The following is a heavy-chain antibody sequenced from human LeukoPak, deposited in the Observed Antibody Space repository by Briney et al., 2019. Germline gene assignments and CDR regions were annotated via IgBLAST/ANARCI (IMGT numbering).Heavy chain of an antibody. CDR3: AREQWFGELYWSDP. CDR1: GFTFSSYE. V-gene: IGHV3-48*03. Sequence: QPGGSLRLSCAASGFTFSSYEMNWVRQAPGKGLEWVSYISSSGSTIYYADSVKGRFTISRDNAKNSLYLQMNSLRAEDTAVYYCAREQWFGELYWSDPWGQGTLVTVSS. J-gene: IGHJ5*02. D-gene: IGHD3-10*01. CDR2: ISSSGSTI.